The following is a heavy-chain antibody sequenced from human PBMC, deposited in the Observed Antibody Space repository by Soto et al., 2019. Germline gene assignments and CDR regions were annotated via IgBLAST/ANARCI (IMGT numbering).Heavy chain of an antibody. CDR3: AKDMRRANLGGY. CDR2: ISGCGGST. V-gene: IGHV3-23*01. Sequence: GGSLRLSCAASGFTFSSYAMRWVRQAPGKGLEWVSAISGCGGSTYYADSVKGRFTISRDNSKNTLYLQMNSLGAEDTAVYYCAKDMRRANLGGYWRQGTLFSASS. D-gene: IGHD3-16*01. CDR1: GFTFSSYA. J-gene: IGHJ4*02.